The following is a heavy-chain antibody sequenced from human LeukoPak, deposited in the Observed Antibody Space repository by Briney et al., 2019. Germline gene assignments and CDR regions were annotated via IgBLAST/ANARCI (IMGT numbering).Heavy chain of an antibody. CDR3: ARLLTLGRPQDYYYMDV. V-gene: IGHV4-34*01. J-gene: IGHJ6*03. CDR2: INHSGST. Sequence: KPSETLSLTCAVYGGSFSGYYWSWIRQPPGKGLEWIGEINHSGSTNYNPSLKSRVTISVDTSKNQFSLKLSSVTAADTAVYYCARLLTLGRPQDYYYMDVWGKGTTVTVSS. CDR1: GGSFSGYY. D-gene: IGHD1-26*01.